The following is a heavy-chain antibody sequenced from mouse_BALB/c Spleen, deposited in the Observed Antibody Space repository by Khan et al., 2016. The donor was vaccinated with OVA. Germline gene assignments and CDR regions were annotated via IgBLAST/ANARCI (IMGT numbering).Heavy chain of an antibody. CDR2: INPTSGYT. CDR3: ARERIDY. J-gene: IGHJ2*01. Sequence: QVQLKQSGAELAKPGASVKMSCKASGYTFTSYWMHWVKQRPGQGLEWIGSINPTSGYTDYTTNFKDQATLTADKSSSTAYMQLSSLTSDDSAVYYGARERIDYWGQGTALTVSS. CDR1: GYTFTSYW. V-gene: IGHV1-7*01.